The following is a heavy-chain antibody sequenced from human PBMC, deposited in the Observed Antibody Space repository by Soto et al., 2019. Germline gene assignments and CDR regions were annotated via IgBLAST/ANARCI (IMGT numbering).Heavy chain of an antibody. CDR1: GGSIGIYY. CDR2: VHHSGTT. V-gene: IGHV4-59*01. CDR3: ARRWSGTDY. J-gene: IGHJ4*02. Sequence: QVHLQESGPGLVKPSETLSLICTVSGGSIGIYYWNWIRQSPGKGLAWIGYVHHSGTTSYHPSLEGRATISLDTSKNQFSLRLSSVAAADTAVYYCARRWSGTDYWGQGTLVTVSS. D-gene: IGHD3-10*01.